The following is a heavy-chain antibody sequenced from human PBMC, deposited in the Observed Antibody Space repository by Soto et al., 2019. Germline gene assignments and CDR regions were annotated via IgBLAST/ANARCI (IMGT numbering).Heavy chain of an antibody. V-gene: IGHV3-48*02. CDR2: ISSSSSTI. Sequence: EVQLVESGGGLVQPGGSLRLSCAASGFTFSSYSMNRVRQAPGKGLEWVSYISSSSSTIYYADSVKGRFTISRDNAKNSLYLQMNSLRDEDTAVYYCARDQPQIVGATYYYGMDVWGQGTTVTVSS. D-gene: IGHD1-26*01. CDR3: ARDQPQIVGATYYYGMDV. J-gene: IGHJ6*02. CDR1: GFTFSSYS.